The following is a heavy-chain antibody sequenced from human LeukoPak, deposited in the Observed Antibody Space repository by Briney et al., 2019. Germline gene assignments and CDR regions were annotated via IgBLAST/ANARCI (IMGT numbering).Heavy chain of an antibody. D-gene: IGHD1-26*01. Sequence: SETLSLTCTVSGYSISTGYYWDWIRQPPGKGLEWIGSIYHSGSTYYNPSLKSRVTISVDTSKNQFSLKLSSVTAADTAVYYCARVVGAEDYYYYYYMDVWGKGTTVTVSS. CDR2: IYHSGST. CDR3: ARVVGAEDYYYYYYMDV. V-gene: IGHV4-38-2*02. J-gene: IGHJ6*03. CDR1: GYSISTGYY.